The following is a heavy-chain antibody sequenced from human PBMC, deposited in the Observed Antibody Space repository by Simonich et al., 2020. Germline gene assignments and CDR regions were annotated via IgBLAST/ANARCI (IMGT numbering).Heavy chain of an antibody. CDR3: ARDREVYGSGSYYNY. D-gene: IGHD3-10*01. CDR1: GFTFSSYW. CDR2: LKKEGMTK. J-gene: IGHJ4*02. V-gene: IGHV3-7*01. Sequence: EVQLVESGGGLVQPGGSLRLSCAASGFTFSSYWMSWVRQAPGKGLEWWAKLKKEGMTKNYEDSVKGRFTISRANAKNALYLQMNSLRAEDTAVYYCARDREVYGSGSYYNYWGQGTLVTVSS.